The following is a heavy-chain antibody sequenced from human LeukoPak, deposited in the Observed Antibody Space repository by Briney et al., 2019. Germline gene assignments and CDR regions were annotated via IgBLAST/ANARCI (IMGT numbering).Heavy chain of an antibody. Sequence: SETLSLTCTDSGGSISSGDYYWSWIRQPPGKGLEWIGYIYYSGSTYYNPSLKSRVTISVDTSKNQFSLKLSSVTAADTAVYYCASMPYDFWSGYGYYYMDVWGKGTTVTVSS. CDR1: GGSISSGDYY. V-gene: IGHV4-30-4*08. CDR2: IYYSGST. CDR3: ASMPYDFWSGYGYYYMDV. J-gene: IGHJ6*03. D-gene: IGHD3-3*01.